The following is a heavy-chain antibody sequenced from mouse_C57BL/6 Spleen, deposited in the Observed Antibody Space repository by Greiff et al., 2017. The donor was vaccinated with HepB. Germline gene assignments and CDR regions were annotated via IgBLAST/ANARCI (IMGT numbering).Heavy chain of an antibody. D-gene: IGHD2-4*01. CDR3: ASGRFYYDYDGGPWFAY. V-gene: IGHV1-59*01. CDR1: GYTFTSYW. J-gene: IGHJ3*01. CDR2: IDPSDSYT. Sequence: VQLQQSGAELVRPGTSVKLSCKASGYTFTSYWMHWVKQRPGQGLEWIGVIDPSDSYTNYNQKFKGKATLTVDTSSSTAYMQLSSLTSEDSAVYYCASGRFYYDYDGGPWFAYWGQGTLVTVSA.